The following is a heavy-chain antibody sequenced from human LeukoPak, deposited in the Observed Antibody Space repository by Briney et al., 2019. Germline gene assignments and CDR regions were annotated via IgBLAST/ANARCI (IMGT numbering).Heavy chain of an antibody. J-gene: IGHJ5*02. Sequence: GASVKVSCKASGYTFTSYDINWVRQATGQGLEWMGWMNPNSGNTGYAQKFQGRVTMTRNTSISTAYMELSSLRSEDTAVYYCARGPPTVVPAAMFRFDPWGQGTLVTVSS. CDR2: MNPNSGNT. CDR3: ARGPPTVVPAAMFRFDP. D-gene: IGHD2-2*01. V-gene: IGHV1-8*01. CDR1: GYTFTSYD.